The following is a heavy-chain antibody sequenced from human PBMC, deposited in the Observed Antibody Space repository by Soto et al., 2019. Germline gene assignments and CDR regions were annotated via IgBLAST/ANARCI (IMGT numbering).Heavy chain of an antibody. Sequence: QAQVVQSGAXVRKPGSSVKLSCKASEGTFNSYAIAWVRQAPGQGLEWMGGIIPYYNTLNYAQKFQDRVTITADDSTNTVYMELSSLRSDDTAVYFCASGASRWYPYFVDSWAQGTLVTVSS. CDR1: EGTFNSYA. D-gene: IGHD6-13*01. V-gene: IGHV1-69*01. CDR3: ASGASRWYPYFVDS. J-gene: IGHJ4*02. CDR2: IIPYYNTL.